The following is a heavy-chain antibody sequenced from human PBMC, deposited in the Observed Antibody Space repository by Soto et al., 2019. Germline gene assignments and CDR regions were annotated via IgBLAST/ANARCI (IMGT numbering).Heavy chain of an antibody. CDR2: IVPMNGSP. Sequence: ASAKVSCKASGGQLYSSAINRVRQAPGQGLEWMGGIVPMNGSPKYAQEFLGRVTISADASATTAYMELSGLKSSDTAVYYCSFYPNCTYFLSGYWGRGTLVTVSS. CDR3: SFYPNCTYFLSGY. CDR1: GGQLYSSA. J-gene: IGHJ4*02. V-gene: IGHV1-69*01. D-gene: IGHD2-8*01.